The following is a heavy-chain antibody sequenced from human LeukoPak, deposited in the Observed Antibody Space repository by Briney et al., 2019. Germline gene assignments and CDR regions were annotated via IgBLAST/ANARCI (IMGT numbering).Heavy chain of an antibody. Sequence: GGSLRLSCATTGFTFHNYAMNWVRQAPGKGLEWVSGISWNSGSIGYADSVKGRFTISRDNAKNSLYLQLDSLRAEDTAVYYCARTTGLDWYFDYWGQGTLVTVSS. D-gene: IGHD1-1*01. V-gene: IGHV3-20*04. CDR2: ISWNSGSI. CDR1: GFTFHNYA. CDR3: ARTTGLDWYFDY. J-gene: IGHJ4*02.